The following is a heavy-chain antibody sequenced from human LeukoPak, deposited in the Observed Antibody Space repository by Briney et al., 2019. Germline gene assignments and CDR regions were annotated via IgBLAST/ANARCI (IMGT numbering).Heavy chain of an antibody. Sequence: GGSLRLSCAASGFTFSSYGMHWVRQAPGKGLEWVAVIWYDGSNKYYADSVKGRFTISRDNSENTLYLQMNSLRAEDTAVYYCARDYCSGGSCPMNYFDYWGQGTLVTVSS. CDR3: ARDYCSGGSCPMNYFDY. CDR2: IWYDGSNK. J-gene: IGHJ4*02. V-gene: IGHV3-33*01. D-gene: IGHD2-15*01. CDR1: GFTFSSYG.